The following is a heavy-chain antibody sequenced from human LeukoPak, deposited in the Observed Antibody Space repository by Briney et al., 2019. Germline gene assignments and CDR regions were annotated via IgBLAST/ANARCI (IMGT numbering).Heavy chain of an antibody. D-gene: IGHD3-22*01. CDR1: GGSISSYY. J-gene: IGHJ4*02. CDR3: ARGDDSSYFDY. Sequence: SETLSLTCTVSGGSISSYYWSWIRQPPGKGLEWIGYIYYSGSTNYNPSLKSRVTISVDTSKNQFSLKLSSVTAADTAVYYCARGDDSSYFDYWGQGTLVTVSP. V-gene: IGHV4-59*01. CDR2: IYYSGST.